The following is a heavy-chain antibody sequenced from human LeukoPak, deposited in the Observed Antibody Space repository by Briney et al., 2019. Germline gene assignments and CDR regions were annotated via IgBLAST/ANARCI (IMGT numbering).Heavy chain of an antibody. CDR2: ISNNGGYT. V-gene: IGHV3-23*01. CDR3: AKQLGYCSDGSCYFPY. J-gene: IGHJ4*02. D-gene: IGHD2-15*01. CDR1: GFTFSHSW. Sequence: PGGSLRLSCVASGFTFSHSWMTWVRQAPGKGLEWVSAISNNGGYTYYADSVQGRFTISRDNSKSTLCLQMNSLRAEDTAVYYCAKQLGYCSDGSCYFPYWGQGTLVTVSS.